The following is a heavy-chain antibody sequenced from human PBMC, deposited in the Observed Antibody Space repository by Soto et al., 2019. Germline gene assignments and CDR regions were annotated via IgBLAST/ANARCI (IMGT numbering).Heavy chain of an antibody. Sequence: SETLSLTCTVSGGSISAFYWNWIRQPAGKGLEWIGRIYASGHTIYNPSLESRVTMSVDTSKHQFSLKLNSVTAADTAVYYCARRPSTSSIGTFDIWSQGTVVTVS. J-gene: IGHJ3*02. V-gene: IGHV4-4*07. D-gene: IGHD6-6*01. CDR2: IYASGHT. CDR3: ARRPSTSSIGTFDI. CDR1: GGSISAFY.